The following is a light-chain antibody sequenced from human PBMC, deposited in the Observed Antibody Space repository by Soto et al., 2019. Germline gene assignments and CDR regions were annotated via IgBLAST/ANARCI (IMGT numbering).Light chain of an antibody. J-gene: IGKJ4*01. V-gene: IGKV1-39*01. CDR3: QQGYRAPLT. CDR1: QSISYY. CDR2: AAS. Sequence: DIQMTQSPSSLSASVGDRVTITCLASQSISYYLNWYQQKPGKAPKFLIYAASKLQSGAPSRFSGSGSGTDFTLTISSLQPEDFATYYCQQGYRAPLTFGGGTKGEIK.